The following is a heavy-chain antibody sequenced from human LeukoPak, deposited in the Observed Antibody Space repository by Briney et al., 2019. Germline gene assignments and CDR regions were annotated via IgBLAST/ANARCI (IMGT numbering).Heavy chain of an antibody. D-gene: IGHD4-17*01. CDR3: AKTLYGDYREYFQH. CDR2: ISGSGGST. CDR1: GFTFSSYA. V-gene: IGHV3-23*01. Sequence: GGSLRLSCAASGFTFSSYAMSWVHQAPGKGLEWVSAISGSGGSTYYADSVKGRFTISRDNSKNTLYLQMNSLRAEDTAVYYCAKTLYGDYREYFQHWGQGTLVTVSS. J-gene: IGHJ1*01.